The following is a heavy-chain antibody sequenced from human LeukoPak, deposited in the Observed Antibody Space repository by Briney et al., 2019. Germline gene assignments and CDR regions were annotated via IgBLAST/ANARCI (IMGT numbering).Heavy chain of an antibody. CDR3: AKDPRPSLIAAAGPFDY. Sequence: PGGSLRLSCAASGFTFSSYAMHWVRQAPGKGLEWVAVISYDGSNKYYADSVKGRFTISRDNSKNTLYLQMNSLRAEDTAVYYCAKDPRPSLIAAAGPFDYWGQGTLVTVSS. V-gene: IGHV3-30-3*01. CDR1: GFTFSSYA. D-gene: IGHD6-13*01. J-gene: IGHJ4*02. CDR2: ISYDGSNK.